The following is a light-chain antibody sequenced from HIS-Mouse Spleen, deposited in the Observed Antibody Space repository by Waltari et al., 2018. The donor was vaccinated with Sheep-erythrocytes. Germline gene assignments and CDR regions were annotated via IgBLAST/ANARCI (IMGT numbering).Light chain of an antibody. CDR3: QSYDSSLSGSV. J-gene: IGLJ2*01. Sequence: QSVLTQPPSVSGAPGQRVTISCTGSRSNIGAGYEVHWYQQLPGTAPKLLIYGNSNRPSGVPDRFSGSKSGNSASLAITGLQAEDEADYYCQSYDSSLSGSVFGGGTKLTVL. CDR1: RSNIGAGYE. V-gene: IGLV1-40*01. CDR2: GNS.